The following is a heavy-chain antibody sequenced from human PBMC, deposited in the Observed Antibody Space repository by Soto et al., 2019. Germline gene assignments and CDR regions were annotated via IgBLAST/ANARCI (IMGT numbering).Heavy chain of an antibody. CDR2: IYYSGST. CDR1: GGSISSSSYY. V-gene: IGHV4-39*01. D-gene: IGHD2-15*01. Sequence: QLQLQESGPRLVKPSESLSLTCTVSGGSISSSSYYWGWIRQPPGKGLEWIGSIYYSGSTYYNPSLKSRVTISVDTSKTQFSLKLSSVTAADTAVYYCARLVRTVVTGDYWGQGTLVIVSS. CDR3: ARLVRTVVTGDY. J-gene: IGHJ4*02.